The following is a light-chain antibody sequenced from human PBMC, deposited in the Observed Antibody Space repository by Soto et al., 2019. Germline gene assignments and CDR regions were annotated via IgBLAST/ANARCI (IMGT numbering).Light chain of an antibody. V-gene: IGKV3-20*01. J-gene: IGKJ1*01. Sequence: EIVLTQPPGPLSVSPGDRVTLSCRASQTVNNNYLAWYQQKPGQAPRLLIYGASTLATGTPARFSGSGSGTDFTLTVSRLEPEDFAVYYCQQYGGSAPWTFGPGTKVDMK. CDR3: QQYGGSAPWT. CDR2: GAS. CDR1: QTVNNNY.